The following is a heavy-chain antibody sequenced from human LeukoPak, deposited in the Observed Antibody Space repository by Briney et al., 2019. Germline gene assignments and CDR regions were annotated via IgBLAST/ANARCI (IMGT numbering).Heavy chain of an antibody. Sequence: ASVKVSYKASGYTFTNYAIHWVRQAPGQRFEWMGWINAANGHTKYPQEFQDRITITRDTSATTAYMELSNLRSEDMALYYCARGRGPPNTNRDFYYYYYMDVWGTGTTVTVSS. V-gene: IGHV1-3*03. CDR1: GYTFTNYA. CDR2: INAANGHT. D-gene: IGHD3-10*01. J-gene: IGHJ6*03. CDR3: ARGRGPPNTNRDFYYYYYMDV.